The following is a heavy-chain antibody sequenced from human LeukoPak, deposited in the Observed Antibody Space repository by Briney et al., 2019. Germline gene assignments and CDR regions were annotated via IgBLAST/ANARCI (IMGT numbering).Heavy chain of an antibody. Sequence: SVQVSCKASGGTFSSYAISWVRQAPGQGLDWMGGIIPIFGTANYAQKFRGRVTITPDESTSTAYMELSSMRSEDTAVYYCARATVPGHYFDYWGQGTLVTVS. J-gene: IGHJ4*02. CDR2: IIPIFGTA. CDR3: ARATVPGHYFDY. CDR1: GGTFSSYA. D-gene: IGHD4-17*01. V-gene: IGHV1-69*13.